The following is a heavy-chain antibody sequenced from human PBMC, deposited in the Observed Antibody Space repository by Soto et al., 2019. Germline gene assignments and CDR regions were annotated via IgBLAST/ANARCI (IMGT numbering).Heavy chain of an antibody. CDR2: ISAYNGNT. D-gene: IGHD1-20*01. V-gene: IGHV1-18*01. J-gene: IGHJ4*02. CDR3: ARIASPWYTRRAFDY. CDR1: GYTFNRHV. Sequence: ASLKVSCKASGYTFNRHVISWVRQAPGQGLEWMGWISAYNGNTNYLQKFQDRVTMTTDTSTSTVYMELRSLRSDDTAVYYCARIASPWYTRRAFDYLGQGTLVTGSS.